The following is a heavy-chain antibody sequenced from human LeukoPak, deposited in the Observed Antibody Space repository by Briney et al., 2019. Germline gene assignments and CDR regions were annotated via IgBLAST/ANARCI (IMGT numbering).Heavy chain of an antibody. CDR1: GGPISSNY. D-gene: IGHD3-10*01. CDR2: IYYTGST. CDR3: SRRTSGGGLFDY. V-gene: IGHV4-59*08. J-gene: IGHJ4*02. Sequence: SETLSLTCTVSGGPISSNYWNWIRQPPGKGLEWMGYIYYTGSTSYNPSLKNRVTISADTSKNQFSLRLSSVTAADTAVYYCSRRTSGGGLFDYWGQGTLVTVSS.